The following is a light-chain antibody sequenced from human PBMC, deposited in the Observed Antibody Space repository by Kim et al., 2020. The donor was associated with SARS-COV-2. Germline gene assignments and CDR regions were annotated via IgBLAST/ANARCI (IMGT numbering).Light chain of an antibody. CDR3: LQEYDFPFS. Sequence: ASVGDRLTITCRASQDIGPGLAWYQQSPGKAPKLLIYGGSTLHSGVPSRFSGSGSGTHFTLTISSLQPEDYGTYYCLQEYDFPFSFGPGTKVDIK. J-gene: IGKJ3*01. CDR2: GGS. V-gene: IGKV1-6*01. CDR1: QDIGPG.